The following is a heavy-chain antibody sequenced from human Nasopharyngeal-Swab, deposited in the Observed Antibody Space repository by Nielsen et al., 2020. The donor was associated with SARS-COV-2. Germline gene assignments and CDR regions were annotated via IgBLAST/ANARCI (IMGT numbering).Heavy chain of an antibody. V-gene: IGHV3-11*04. Sequence: GESLKISCAASGFPFSDYYMSWIRQTPGQGLEWVSYISSSVSIRYYADSVKGRFTISRDNAKNSLDLQMDSLRAEDTAVYYCARNTDYYDSSGYQDYWGQGTLVTVSS. CDR1: GFPFSDYY. D-gene: IGHD3-22*01. J-gene: IGHJ4*02. CDR2: ISSSVSIR. CDR3: ARNTDYYDSSGYQDY.